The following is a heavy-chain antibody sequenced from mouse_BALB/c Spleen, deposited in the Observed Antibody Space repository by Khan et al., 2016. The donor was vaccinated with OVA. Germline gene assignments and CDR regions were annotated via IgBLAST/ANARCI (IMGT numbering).Heavy chain of an antibody. CDR2: IRLKSDDYVT. D-gene: IGHD2-2*01. CDR1: GFTFSNYW. Sequence: QLEESGGGLVQPGGSMKLSCVASGFTFSNYWMNWVRQSPGKGLEWVAEIRLKSDDYVTHYAVSVKGMFTSSRDDSKSSVYPQMYNVRSGETDIYYYWFLLWGQGTTLTVSS. V-gene: IGHV6-6*02. J-gene: IGHJ2*01. CDR3: WFLL.